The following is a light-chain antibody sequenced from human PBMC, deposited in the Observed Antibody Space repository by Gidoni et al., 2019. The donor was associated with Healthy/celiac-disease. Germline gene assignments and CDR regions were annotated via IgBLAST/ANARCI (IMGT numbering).Light chain of an antibody. CDR2: DAS. CDR3: QQRSNWPPDFT. J-gene: IGKJ3*01. Sequence: EIVLTQSPATLSLSPGERATLSCRASQGVSSYLAWYQQKPGQAPRLLIYDASNRATGIPARFSGSGSGTDFTLTISSLEPEDFAVYYCQQRSNWPPDFTFGPGTKVDIK. V-gene: IGKV3-11*01. CDR1: QGVSSY.